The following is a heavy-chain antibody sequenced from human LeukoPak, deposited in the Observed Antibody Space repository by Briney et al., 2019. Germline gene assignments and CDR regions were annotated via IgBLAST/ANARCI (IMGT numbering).Heavy chain of an antibody. J-gene: IGHJ6*03. CDR3: ARARYLYYYMDV. CDR2: ISSSGSTI. V-gene: IGHV3-48*03. CDR1: GFTFSSYE. Sequence: PGGSLRLSCAASGFTFSSYEMNWVRQAPGKGLEWVSYISSSGSTIYYADSVKGRFTISRDNAKNSLYLQMNSLRAEDTAVYYCARARYLYYYMDVWGKGTTVTISS. D-gene: IGHD2-2*01.